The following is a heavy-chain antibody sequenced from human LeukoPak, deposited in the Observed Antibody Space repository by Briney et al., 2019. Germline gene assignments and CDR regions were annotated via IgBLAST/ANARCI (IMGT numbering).Heavy chain of an antibody. Sequence: SETLSLTCTVSGGSISSSSYYWGWIRQPPGKGLEWIGSIYYSGSTYYNPSLKIRVTISVDTSKNQFSLKLSSVTAADTAVYYCAITPPRGIFGVVREYFQHWGQGTLVTVSS. CDR3: AITPPRGIFGVVREYFQH. D-gene: IGHD3-3*01. J-gene: IGHJ1*01. CDR2: IYYSGST. CDR1: GGSISSSSYY. V-gene: IGHV4-39*01.